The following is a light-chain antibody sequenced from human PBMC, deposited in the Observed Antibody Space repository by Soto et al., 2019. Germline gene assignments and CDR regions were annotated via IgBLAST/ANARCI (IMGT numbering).Light chain of an antibody. CDR1: QSFRGL. CDR2: DAF. J-gene: IGKJ1*01. Sequence: EVVLTQSPVTLSLSPGERATLSCRASQSFRGLLAWYQQKPGQAPRLLIYDAFNRATGIPDRFTGSGSGTDFTLTISSLEPEDFAVYYCQQRDSWPRTFGQGTKVDIK. V-gene: IGKV3-11*01. CDR3: QQRDSWPRT.